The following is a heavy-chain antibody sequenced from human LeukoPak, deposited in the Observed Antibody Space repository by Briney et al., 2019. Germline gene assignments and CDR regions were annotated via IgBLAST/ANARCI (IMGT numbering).Heavy chain of an antibody. V-gene: IGHV3-21*01. CDR2: ISSSSSYI. CDR3: GRDPYSGHDSYHFDY. CDR1: GFTFSSYS. Sequence: GGSLRLSCAASGFTFSSYSMNWVRQAPGKGLEWVSSISSSSSYIYYADSVKGRFTISRDNAKNSLYLQVNSVRAEDTAVYYCGRDPYSGHDSYHFDYWGQGTLGTVS. J-gene: IGHJ4*02. D-gene: IGHD5-12*01.